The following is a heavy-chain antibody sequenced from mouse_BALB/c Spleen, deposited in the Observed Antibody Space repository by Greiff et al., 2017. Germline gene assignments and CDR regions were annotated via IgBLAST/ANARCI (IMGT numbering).Heavy chain of an antibody. CDR3: ARLLLRYGWYFDV. V-gene: IGHV1-7*01. J-gene: IGHJ1*01. CDR2: INPSTGYT. CDR1: GYTFTSYW. Sequence: QVQLKESGAELAKPGASVKMSCKASGYTFTSYWMHWVKQRPGQGLEWIGYINPSTGYTEYNQKFKDKATLTADKSSSTAYMQLSSLTSEDSAVYYCARLLLRYGWYFDVWGAGTTVTVSS. D-gene: IGHD1-1*01.